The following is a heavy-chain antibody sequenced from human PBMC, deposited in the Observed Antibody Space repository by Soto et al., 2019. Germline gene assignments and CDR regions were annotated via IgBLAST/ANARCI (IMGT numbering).Heavy chain of an antibody. CDR3: ARDFDVKTALDYWYFDL. CDR1: CGSTSGKY. V-gene: IGHV4-4*07. J-gene: IGHJ2*01. Sequence: QVHLQESGPGVVKASETLSLTCSLSCGSTSGKYWSWIRQSAGKGLEWIGRIYSIGRTHHNPSPGSRVSMSVAKNSCSLRLTSVTAVDTAIYYCARDFDVKTALDYWYFDLWGRGTQISVSS. CDR2: IYSIGRT. D-gene: IGHD3-9*01.